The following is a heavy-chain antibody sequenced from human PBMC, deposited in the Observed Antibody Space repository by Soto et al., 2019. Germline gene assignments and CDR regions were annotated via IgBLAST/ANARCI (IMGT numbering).Heavy chain of an antibody. J-gene: IGHJ4*02. Sequence: PGESLKISCKGSGYSFTRYWIGWVRQMPGKGLEWMGIIYPGDSDTRYSPSFQGQVTISADKSISTAYLQWSSLKASDTAMYYCARAPPHFRGVATITGLTFDYWGQGTLVTVSS. CDR2: IYPGDSDT. CDR3: ARAPPHFRGVATITGLTFDY. CDR1: GYSFTRYW. V-gene: IGHV5-51*01. D-gene: IGHD5-12*01.